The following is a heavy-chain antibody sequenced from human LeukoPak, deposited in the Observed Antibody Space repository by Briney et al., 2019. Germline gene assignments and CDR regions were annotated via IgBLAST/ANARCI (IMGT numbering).Heavy chain of an antibody. CDR2: ISSSSSTM. CDR3: ARDPGIAAGY. J-gene: IGHJ4*02. D-gene: IGHD6-13*01. V-gene: IGHV3-48*01. CDR1: GFTFSSYS. Sequence: GGSLRLSCAASGFTFSSYSMNWVRQAPGKGLEWVSYISSSSSTMYYADSVKGRFTISRDNAKNSLYLQMNSLRAEDTAVYYCARDPGIAAGYWGQGTLVTVSS.